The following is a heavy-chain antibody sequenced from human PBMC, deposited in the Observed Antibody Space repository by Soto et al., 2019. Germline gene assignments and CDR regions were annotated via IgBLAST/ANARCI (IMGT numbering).Heavy chain of an antibody. CDR1: GYTFTSYY. CDR3: AREFSGIAAAGTFRYYYGMDV. V-gene: IGHV1-46*01. Sequence: QVQLVQSGAEVKKPGASVKVSCKASGYTFTSYYMHWVRQAPGQGLEWMGIINPSGGSTSYAQKDQGRVTMTRDTSTSTVYMELSSLRSEDTAVYYCAREFSGIAAAGTFRYYYGMDVWGQGTTVTVSS. CDR2: INPSGGST. D-gene: IGHD6-13*01. J-gene: IGHJ6*02.